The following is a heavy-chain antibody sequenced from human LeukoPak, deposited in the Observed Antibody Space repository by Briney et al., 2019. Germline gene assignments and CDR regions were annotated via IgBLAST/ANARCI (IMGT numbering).Heavy chain of an antibody. CDR1: RGSFSGYY. Sequence: SETLSLTCALYRGSFSGYYLMSIRQPPGKEVEWIGEINHTWSTNYHPSLHNRVTISVDTSKNQFSLKVSSLTAADTAVYYCATTYDCTSGGYDYWGQGTLVTVSS. J-gene: IGHJ4*02. CDR3: ATTYDCTSGGYDY. V-gene: IGHV4-34*01. CDR2: INHTWST. D-gene: IGHD2-2*01.